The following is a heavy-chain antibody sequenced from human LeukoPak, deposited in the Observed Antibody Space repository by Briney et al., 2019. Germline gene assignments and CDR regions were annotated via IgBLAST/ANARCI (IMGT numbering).Heavy chain of an antibody. D-gene: IGHD3-9*01. CDR2: LYNAGST. J-gene: IGHJ4*02. V-gene: IGHV3-53*01. CDR3: ARGHNYDVLTGPSPDY. Sequence: GGSLRLSCVASGFIVSNNYMSWVRQAPGKGLEWVSVLYNAGSTYYADSVKGRFTISRDNSKNTLYLQMYSLRAEDTAVYYCARGHNYDVLTGPSPDYWGQGTLVTVSS. CDR1: GFIVSNNY.